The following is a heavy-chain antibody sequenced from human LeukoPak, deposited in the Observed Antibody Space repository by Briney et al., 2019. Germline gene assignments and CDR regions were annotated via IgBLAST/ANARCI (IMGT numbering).Heavy chain of an antibody. Sequence: GASVKVSCKASGYTFTGYYMHWVRQAPGQGLEWMGWINPNSGGTNYAQKFQGRVTMTRDTSISTAYMKLSRLRSDDTAVYYCARNGVMAGIFNWFDPWGQGTLVTVSS. CDR3: ARNGVMAGIFNWFDP. CDR2: INPNSGGT. J-gene: IGHJ5*02. CDR1: GYTFTGYY. V-gene: IGHV1-2*02. D-gene: IGHD2-8*01.